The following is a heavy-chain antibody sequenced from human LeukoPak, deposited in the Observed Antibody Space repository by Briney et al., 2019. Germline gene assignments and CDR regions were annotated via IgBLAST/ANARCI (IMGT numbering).Heavy chain of an antibody. CDR2: ISFAGRT. CDR1: GGSITTTNY. J-gene: IGHJ4*02. Sequence: SETLSLTCGVSGGSITTTNYWSWVRQPPGGGLEWIGEISFAGRTRYNPSLQSRVHISIDESKNHLYLHLASVTAADTAVYYCSRESGPFCPFGHWGQGTLVAVTS. V-gene: IGHV4-4*02. CDR3: SRESGPFCPFGH. D-gene: IGHD1-26*01.